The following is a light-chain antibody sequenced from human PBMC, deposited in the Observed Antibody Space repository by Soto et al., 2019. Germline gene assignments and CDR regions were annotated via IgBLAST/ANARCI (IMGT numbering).Light chain of an antibody. CDR2: KAS. Sequence: DIQMTQSPSTLSASVGDRVTITCRASQSITGWLAWFQQKPGKAPKLLISKASNLESGVPSRFSGSGSGTEFTLTISGLQPDDFATYYCQQYNGDSGYTFGQGTKVDIK. J-gene: IGKJ2*01. CDR3: QQYNGDSGYT. V-gene: IGKV1-5*03. CDR1: QSITGW.